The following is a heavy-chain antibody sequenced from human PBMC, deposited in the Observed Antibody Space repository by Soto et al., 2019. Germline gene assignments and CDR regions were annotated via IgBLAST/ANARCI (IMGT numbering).Heavy chain of an antibody. CDR2: INIYGGGT. CDR1: GYTFTSYG. Sequence: QVHLEQSGPEVKKPGASVKVSCKASGYTFTSYGISWVRLAPGQGLEWMGWINIYGGGTNYAQKYQDRVTMTRDTYTNTVYLEMRSLTSDDTAIYYCARALYYYDNSGLAFWCQGTLVTVSS. D-gene: IGHD3-22*01. CDR3: ARALYYYDNSGLAF. V-gene: IGHV1-18*01. J-gene: IGHJ4*02.